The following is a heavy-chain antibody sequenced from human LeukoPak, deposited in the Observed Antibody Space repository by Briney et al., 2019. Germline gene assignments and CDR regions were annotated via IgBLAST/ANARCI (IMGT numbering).Heavy chain of an antibody. CDR3: ARDVTAGYYYYYYMDV. CDR2: ISSNGGST. D-gene: IGHD2-21*02. V-gene: IGHV3-64*01. J-gene: IGHJ6*03. Sequence: GSLRLSCAASRFTFSSYAMHWVRQAPGKGLEYVSAISSNGGSTYYANSVKGRFTISRDNSKNTLYLQMGSLRAEDMAVYYCARDVTAGYYYYYYMDVWGKGTTVTVSS. CDR1: RFTFSSYA.